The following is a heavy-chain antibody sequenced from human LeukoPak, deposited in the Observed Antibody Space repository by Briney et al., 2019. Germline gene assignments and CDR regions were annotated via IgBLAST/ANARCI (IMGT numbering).Heavy chain of an antibody. CDR3: ARAGYWPAFDI. V-gene: IGHV3-21*01. D-gene: IGHD2-15*01. CDR2: ISSSSSYI. Sequence: SGGSLRLSCAASGFTFSSYAMSWVRQAPGKGLEWVSSISSSSSYIYYADSVKGRFTISRDNAKNSLYLQMNSLRAEDTAVYYCARAGYWPAFDIWGQGTMVTVSS. CDR1: GFTFSSYA. J-gene: IGHJ3*02.